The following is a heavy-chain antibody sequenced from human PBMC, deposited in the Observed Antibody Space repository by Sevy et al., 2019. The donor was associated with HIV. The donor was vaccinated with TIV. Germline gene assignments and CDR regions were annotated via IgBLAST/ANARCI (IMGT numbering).Heavy chain of an antibody. CDR1: GFTFGDYA. Sequence: GGSLRLSCTASGFTFGDYAMSWVRQAPGKGLEWVGFIRSNAYGGTTEYAASVKGRFTISRDDSKSIAYLQMNSLKTEDTAVYYCTLGQGIVATIADYFDYWGQGTLVTVSS. J-gene: IGHJ4*02. V-gene: IGHV3-49*04. CDR2: IRSNAYGGTT. D-gene: IGHD5-12*01. CDR3: TLGQGIVATIADYFDY.